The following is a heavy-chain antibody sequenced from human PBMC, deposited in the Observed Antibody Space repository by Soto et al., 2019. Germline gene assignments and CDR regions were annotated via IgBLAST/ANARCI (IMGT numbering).Heavy chain of an antibody. CDR1: RYTFTGYY. J-gene: IGHJ4*02. D-gene: IGHD1-26*01. Sequence: ASVKVSCKASRYTFTGYYMHWVRQAPGQGLEWMGWINPNSGGTNYAQKFQGRVTMTRDTSISTAYMELSRLRSDDTAVYCCARGVVGATVRFDYWGQGTLVTVSS. CDR3: ARGVVGATVRFDY. V-gene: IGHV1-2*02. CDR2: INPNSGGT.